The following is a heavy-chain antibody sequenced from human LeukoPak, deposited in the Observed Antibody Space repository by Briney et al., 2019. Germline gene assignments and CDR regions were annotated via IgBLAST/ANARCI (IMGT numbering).Heavy chain of an antibody. J-gene: IGHJ3*02. Sequence: PSETLSLTCTVSGGSISSGSYYWSWIRQPAGKGLEWIGRIYTSGSTNYNPSFKSRVTISVDTSKNQFSLKLSSVTAADTAVYYCARVYYDSSGYYQFDAFDIWGQGTMVTVSS. CDR2: IYTSGST. CDR3: ARVYYDSSGYYQFDAFDI. D-gene: IGHD3-22*01. CDR1: GGSISSGSYY. V-gene: IGHV4-61*02.